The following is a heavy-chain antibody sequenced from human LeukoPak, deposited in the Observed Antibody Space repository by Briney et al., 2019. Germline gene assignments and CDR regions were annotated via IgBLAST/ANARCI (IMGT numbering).Heavy chain of an antibody. CDR3: AKDHDSSGWPTFDY. V-gene: IGHV3-7*03. CDR1: GFAFSSYW. D-gene: IGHD6-19*01. J-gene: IGHJ4*02. Sequence: PGGSLRLSCAASGFAFSSYWMSWVRQAPGKGLEWVANIKQDGSEKYYVDSVKGRFTISRDNSKNTVYLQMNSLRAEDTAVYYCAKDHDSSGWPTFDYWGQGTLVTVSS. CDR2: IKQDGSEK.